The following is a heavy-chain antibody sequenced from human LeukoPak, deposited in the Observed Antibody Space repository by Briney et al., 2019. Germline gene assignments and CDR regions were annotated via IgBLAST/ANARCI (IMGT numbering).Heavy chain of an antibody. CDR3: ATPREWELSFDY. CDR2: ISAYNGNT. V-gene: IGHV1-18*01. Sequence: ASVKVSCKASGYTFTSYGISWVRQDPGQGLEWMGWISAYNGNTNYAQKLQGRVTMTEDTSTDTAYMELSSLRSEDTAVYYCATPREWELSFDYWGQGTLVAVSS. CDR1: GYTFTSYG. J-gene: IGHJ4*02. D-gene: IGHD1-26*01.